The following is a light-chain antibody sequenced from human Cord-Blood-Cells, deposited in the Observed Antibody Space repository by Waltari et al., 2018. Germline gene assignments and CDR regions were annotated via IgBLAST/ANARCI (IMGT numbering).Light chain of an antibody. Sequence: QSALTQPRSVSGSPGQSVTISCTGTSSDVGSYNLVSWDQQHPGKAPKLMIYEGSKRPSGVSNRFSGSKSGNTASLTISGLQAEDEADYYCCSYAGGSTWVFGGGTKLTVL. CDR1: SSDVGSYNL. CDR2: EGS. V-gene: IGLV2-23*01. CDR3: CSYAGGSTWV. J-gene: IGLJ3*02.